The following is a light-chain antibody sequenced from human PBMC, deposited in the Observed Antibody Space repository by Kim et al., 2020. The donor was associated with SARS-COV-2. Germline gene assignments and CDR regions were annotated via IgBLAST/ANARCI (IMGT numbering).Light chain of an antibody. CDR1: ESVSRNY. Sequence: SRGERATLACRASESVSRNYLAWYQKKPGQAPRLLIYAASSRATGIPDRFSGSGSQTDFTLTINGLEPEDFALYYCQKYGTSTGYTFGQGTKLEI. J-gene: IGKJ2*01. V-gene: IGKV3-20*01. CDR3: QKYGTSTGYT. CDR2: AAS.